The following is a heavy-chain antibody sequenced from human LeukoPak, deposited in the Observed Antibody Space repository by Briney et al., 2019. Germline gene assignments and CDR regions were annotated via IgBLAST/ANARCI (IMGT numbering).Heavy chain of an antibody. CDR2: ISSTSNYI. CDR1: GFTFSSYS. V-gene: IGHV3-21*01. J-gene: IGHJ4*02. D-gene: IGHD5-18*01. Sequence: GGSLRLSCAASGFTFSSYSMNWVRQAPGKGLEWVSSISSTSNYIYYADSVKGRFTISRDNAKTSLYLQMNSLRAEDTAVYYCARDDRYSYGYSQSGHFDYWGQGILVAVSS. CDR3: ARDDRYSYGYSQSGHFDY.